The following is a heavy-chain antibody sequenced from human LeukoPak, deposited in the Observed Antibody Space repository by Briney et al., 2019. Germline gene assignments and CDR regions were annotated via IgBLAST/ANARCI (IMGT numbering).Heavy chain of an antibody. J-gene: IGHJ6*02. D-gene: IGHD2-8*01. V-gene: IGHV3-7*03. Sequence: GGSLRLSCTASGFSFSGYWMTWVRQTPGKGLEWVANISQDGSKKSYVDSVRGRFTISRDNAKNSLYLQMNSLRAEDTALYYCVRNNAMDVWGQGTTVIVSS. CDR1: GFSFSGYW. CDR2: ISQDGSKK. CDR3: VRNNAMDV.